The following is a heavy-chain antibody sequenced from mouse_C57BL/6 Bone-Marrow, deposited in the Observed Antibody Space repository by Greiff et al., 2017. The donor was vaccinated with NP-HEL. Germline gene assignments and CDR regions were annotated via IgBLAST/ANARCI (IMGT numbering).Heavy chain of an antibody. Sequence: EVKLMESGGGLVKPGGSLKLSCAASGFTFSSYAMSWVRQTPEKRLEWVATISDGGSYTYYPDNVKGRFTISRDNAKNNLYLQMSHLKSEDTAMYYCARSYDGYYGGFAYWGQGTLVTVSA. CDR1: GFTFSSYA. CDR3: ARSYDGYYGGFAY. J-gene: IGHJ3*01. CDR2: ISDGGSYT. D-gene: IGHD2-3*01. V-gene: IGHV5-4*03.